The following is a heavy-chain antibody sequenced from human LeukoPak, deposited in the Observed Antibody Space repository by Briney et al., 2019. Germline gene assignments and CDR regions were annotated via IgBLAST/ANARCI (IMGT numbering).Heavy chain of an antibody. CDR3: ARDPAAAGTGGGY. CDR2: VSTSNGAT. J-gene: IGHJ4*02. D-gene: IGHD6-13*01. CDR1: GYNFNRYT. Sequence: ASVKVSCKTSGYNFNRYTITWVRQAPGQGLEWMGWVSTSNGATNYAEKFQGRVTMTTEAVTKTAYMELRRLTSGDTAMYFCARDPAAAGTGGGYWGQGTLVTVSS. V-gene: IGHV1-18*01.